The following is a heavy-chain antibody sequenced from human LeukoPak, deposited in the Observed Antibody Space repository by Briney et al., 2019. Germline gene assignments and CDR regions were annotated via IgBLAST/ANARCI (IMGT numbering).Heavy chain of an antibody. D-gene: IGHD4-11*01. Sequence: GGSLRLSCAASGFTFSDYYMTWIRQAPGKGLEWVSYISSSSSTIYYADSVKGRFTISRDNAKNSLFLQMNSLRAEDTAVYYCARYSRTVSTGYWGQGTLVTVSS. CDR1: GFTFSDYY. CDR2: ISSSSSTI. V-gene: IGHV3-11*04. CDR3: ARYSRTVSTGY. J-gene: IGHJ4*02.